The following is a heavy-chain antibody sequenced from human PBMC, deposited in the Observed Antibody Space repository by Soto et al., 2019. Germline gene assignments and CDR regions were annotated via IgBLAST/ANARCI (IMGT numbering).Heavy chain of an antibody. V-gene: IGHV3-33*01. CDR3: ARAPETTETRPRGGMDV. Sequence: QELLVESGGGVVQPGMSLRLSCAASGFTFANYGMHWVRQAPGKGLEWVAVIWYDGSNKYYADSVKGRFTISRDNSKKTLYIQMIRLRAEDTAVYYCARAPETTETRPRGGMDVWGQGTTVTVSS. D-gene: IGHD4-4*01. J-gene: IGHJ6*02. CDR2: IWYDGSNK. CDR1: GFTFANYG.